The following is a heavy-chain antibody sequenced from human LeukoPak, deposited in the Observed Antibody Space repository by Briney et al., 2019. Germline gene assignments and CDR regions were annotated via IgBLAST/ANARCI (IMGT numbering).Heavy chain of an antibody. CDR3: ARRFRNGPFDY. D-gene: IGHD3-16*01. CDR2: IYTSGRT. J-gene: IGHJ4*02. Sequence: SETLSLTCTVSGCSISTYYWSWIRQPAGKGLEWIGRIYTSGRTNYNPSLKSRVTMSVDTSKSQFSLKLNSVTAADTAVYYCARRFRNGPFDYWGQGILVTVSS. CDR1: GCSISTYY. V-gene: IGHV4-4*07.